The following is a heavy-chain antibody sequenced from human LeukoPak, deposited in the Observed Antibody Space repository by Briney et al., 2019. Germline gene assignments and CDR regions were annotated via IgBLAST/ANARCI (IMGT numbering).Heavy chain of an antibody. CDR1: GFTFSSYG. CDR2: IRYDGSNK. CDR3: AKEGETVTSLDY. J-gene: IGHJ4*02. D-gene: IGHD4-11*01. V-gene: IGHV3-30*02. Sequence: QPGGSLRLSCAASGFTFSSYGMHWVRQAPGKGLEWVAFIRYDGSNKYYADSVKGRFTISRDNSKNTLYLQMSSLRAEDTAVYYCAKEGETVTSLDYWGQGTLVTVSS.